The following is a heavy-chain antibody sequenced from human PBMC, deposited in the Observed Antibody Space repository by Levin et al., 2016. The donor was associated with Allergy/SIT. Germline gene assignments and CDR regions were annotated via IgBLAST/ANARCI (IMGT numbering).Heavy chain of an antibody. V-gene: IGHV4-61*07. J-gene: IGHJ6*03. CDR3: ARHGQYQLLSGYYYYMDV. Sequence: RQAPGKGLEWIAYIYYSGSTNYNPSLKSRVTISVDTSKNQFSLKLSSVTAADTAVYYCARHGQYQLLSGYYYYMDVWGKGTTVTVSS. CDR2: IYYSGST. D-gene: IGHD2-2*01.